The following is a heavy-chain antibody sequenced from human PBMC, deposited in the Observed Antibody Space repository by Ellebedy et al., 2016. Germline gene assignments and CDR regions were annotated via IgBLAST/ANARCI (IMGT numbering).Heavy chain of an antibody. D-gene: IGHD3-10*01. CDR3: ARDLSTRRITMVRGVIGY. J-gene: IGHJ4*02. Sequence: ASVKVSCKASGYTLTSYYMHWVRQAPGQGLEWMGIINPSGGSTSYAQKLQGRVTMTRDTSTSTVYMELSSLRSEDTAVYYCARDLSTRRITMVRGVIGYWGQGTLVTVSS. V-gene: IGHV1-46*04. CDR2: INPSGGST. CDR1: GYTLTSYY.